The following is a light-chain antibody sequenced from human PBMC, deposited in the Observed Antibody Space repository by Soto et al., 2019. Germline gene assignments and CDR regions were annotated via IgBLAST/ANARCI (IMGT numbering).Light chain of an antibody. CDR1: QDISNY. CDR3: QQYDSLPPFT. CDR2: DAS. Sequence: DIQMTQSPSSLSASVGDRVTITCQASQDISNYLNWYQQKPGKAPKLLIYDASNLETGVPSRFSGSASGTAFTFTISILQPEDIATYYCQQYDSLPPFTFGPGNKVDIK. V-gene: IGKV1-33*01. J-gene: IGKJ3*01.